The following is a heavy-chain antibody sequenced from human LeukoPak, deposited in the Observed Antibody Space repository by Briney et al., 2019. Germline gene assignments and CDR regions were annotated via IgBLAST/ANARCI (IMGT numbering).Heavy chain of an antibody. Sequence: ASVKVSCKAPGYTFTGYYMHWVRQAPGQGLEWMGWINPNSGGTNYAQKFQGRVPMPRDPSISTAYMELSRLRSDDTAVYYCASTYNWNDVGRLWGQGTLVTVSS. CDR1: GYTFTGYY. CDR3: ASTYNWNDVGRL. J-gene: IGHJ4*02. D-gene: IGHD1-20*01. CDR2: INPNSGGT. V-gene: IGHV1-2*02.